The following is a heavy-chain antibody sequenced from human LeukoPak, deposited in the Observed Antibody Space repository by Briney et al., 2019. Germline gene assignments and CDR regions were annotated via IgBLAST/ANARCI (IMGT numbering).Heavy chain of an antibody. CDR3: AREEIGSISPPGWFDP. CDR1: GGSISSYY. J-gene: IGHJ5*02. D-gene: IGHD3-3*02. Sequence: SETLSLTCTVSGGSISSYYWSWIRQPAGKGLEWIGRIYTSGSTNYNPSLKSRVTISVDTSKNQFSLKLSSVTAADTAVYYCAREEIGSISPPGWFDPWGQGTLVTVSS. CDR2: IYTSGST. V-gene: IGHV4-4*07.